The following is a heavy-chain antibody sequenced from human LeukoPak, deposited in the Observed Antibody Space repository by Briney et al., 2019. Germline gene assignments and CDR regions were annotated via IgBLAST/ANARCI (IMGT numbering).Heavy chain of an antibody. CDR2: IYYSGST. V-gene: IGHV4-59*01. Sequence: SETLSLTCTVSGGSISSYYWSWIRQPPGKGLEWIGYIYYSGSTNYNPSLKSRVTISVDTSKNQFSLELSSVTAADTAVYYCARSPLYYYDSSGYLDYWGQGTLVTVSS. CDR3: ARSPLYYYDSSGYLDY. J-gene: IGHJ4*02. D-gene: IGHD3-22*01. CDR1: GGSISSYY.